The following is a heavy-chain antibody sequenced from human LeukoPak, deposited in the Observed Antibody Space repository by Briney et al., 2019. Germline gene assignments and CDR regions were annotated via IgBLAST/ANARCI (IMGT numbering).Heavy chain of an antibody. Sequence: SETLSLTCAVYGGSFSGYYWSWIRQPPGKGLEWIGEINHSGSTNYNPSLKSRVTISVDTSKNQFSLKLSSVTAADTAVYYCARERVVVAATHYYYYGMDVWGQGTTVTVSS. CDR3: ARERVVVAATHYYYYGMDV. CDR2: INHSGST. V-gene: IGHV4-34*01. J-gene: IGHJ6*02. CDR1: GGSFSGYY. D-gene: IGHD2-15*01.